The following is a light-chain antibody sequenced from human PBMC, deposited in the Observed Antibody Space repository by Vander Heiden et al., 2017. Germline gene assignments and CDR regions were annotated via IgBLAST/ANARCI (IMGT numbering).Light chain of an antibody. CDR3: QQYSNWWT. J-gene: IGKJ1*01. CDR2: EAS. CDR1: QSVSSH. V-gene: IGKV3-15*01. Sequence: VMTQSPATLSVFLGEGVTLSCRASQSVSSHLAWYQQKPGQAPRLLIYEASTRAAGVPARFSGSASGTEFTLTISSLQSEDFAMYYCQQYSNWWTFGQGTKVEIK.